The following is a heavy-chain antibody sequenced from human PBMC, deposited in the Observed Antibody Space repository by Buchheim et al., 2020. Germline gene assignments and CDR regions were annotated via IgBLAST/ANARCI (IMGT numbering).Heavy chain of an antibody. V-gene: IGHV4-39*01. J-gene: IGHJ4*02. CDR1: GGSISRTIYY. D-gene: IGHD3-16*01. CDR3: ASPFTSSYDFDY. CDR2: LYHDGSS. Sequence: QLQLQESGPGLVKPSETLSLTCSVSGGSISRTIYYWGWLRQPPGKGLEWIGSLYHDGSSYYNPSLKSRVTFSADTSKNQFSLKLSSVTAADTAVYYCASPFTSSYDFDYWGQGTL.